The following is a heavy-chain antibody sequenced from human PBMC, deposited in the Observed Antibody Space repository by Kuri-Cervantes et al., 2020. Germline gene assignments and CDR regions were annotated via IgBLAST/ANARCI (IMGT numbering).Heavy chain of an antibody. V-gene: IGHV1-3*01. J-gene: IGHJ6*03. Sequence: ASVKVSCKASGYTFTSYAMHWVRQAPGQRLEWMGWINAGNGNTKYSQKFQGRVTKTRNTSISTAYMELSSLRSEDTAVYYCARVSYDFWAYYYMDVWGKGTTVTVSS. D-gene: IGHD3-3*01. CDR2: INAGNGNT. CDR1: GYTFTSYA. CDR3: ARVSYDFWAYYYMDV.